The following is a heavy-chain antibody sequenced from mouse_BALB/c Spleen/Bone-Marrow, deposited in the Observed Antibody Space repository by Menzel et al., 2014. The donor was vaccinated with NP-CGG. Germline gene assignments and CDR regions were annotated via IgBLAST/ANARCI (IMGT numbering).Heavy chain of an antibody. CDR2: ILPGSGNI. D-gene: IGHD4-1*01. Sequence: QVHVKQSGAELMKSGASVKISCKATGYTFSSYWIEWVKQRPGHGLEWIGEILPGSGNIYFNEKFKGRATSTADTSSTTAYMQLSSLTSEDSAVYYCARGDWDFAMDYWGQGTSVTVSS. CDR3: ARGDWDFAMDY. CDR1: GYTFSSYW. V-gene: IGHV1-9*01. J-gene: IGHJ4*01.